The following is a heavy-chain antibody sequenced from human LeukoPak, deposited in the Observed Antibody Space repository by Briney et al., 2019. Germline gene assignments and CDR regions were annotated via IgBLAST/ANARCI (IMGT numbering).Heavy chain of an antibody. V-gene: IGHV3-48*01. Sequence: GGSLRLSCAASGFTFSSYSMNWVRQAPGKGLEWVSYISSSSSTIYYADSVKGRFTISRDNSKITLYLQMNSLRAEDTAVYYCAKRSRYCSGGSCYSGGLLSYWGQGTQVTVSS. J-gene: IGHJ4*02. CDR2: ISSSSSTI. CDR1: GFTFSSYS. CDR3: AKRSRYCSGGSCYSGGLLSY. D-gene: IGHD2-15*01.